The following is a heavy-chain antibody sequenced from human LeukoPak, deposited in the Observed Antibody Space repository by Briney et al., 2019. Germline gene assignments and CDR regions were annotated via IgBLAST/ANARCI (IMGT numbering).Heavy chain of an antibody. J-gene: IGHJ4*02. D-gene: IGHD5-24*01. CDR1: GGSISSYY. Sequence: PSETLSLTCTVSGGSISSYYWSWIRQPPGKGLEWIGYIYYSGSTNYNPSLKSRVTISVDTSKNQFSLKLSSVTAADTAVYCCARGRDGYVDYWGQGTLVTVSS. CDR3: ARGRDGYVDY. CDR2: IYYSGST. V-gene: IGHV4-59*01.